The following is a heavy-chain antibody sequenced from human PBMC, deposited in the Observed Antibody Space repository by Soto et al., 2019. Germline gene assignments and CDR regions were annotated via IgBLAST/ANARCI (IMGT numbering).Heavy chain of an antibody. CDR2: IYYSGST. D-gene: IGHD3-22*01. Sequence: QVQLQESGPGLVKPSQTLSLTCTVSGGSISSGGYYWSWIRQHPGKGLEWIGYIYYSGSTYYNPSRKSRVTISVDTSKNQFSLKLSSVTAADTAVYYCARDRTHYDSSGYWGLWHYFDYWGQGTLVTVSS. CDR1: GGSISSGGYY. J-gene: IGHJ4*02. CDR3: ARDRTHYDSSGYWGLWHYFDY. V-gene: IGHV4-31*03.